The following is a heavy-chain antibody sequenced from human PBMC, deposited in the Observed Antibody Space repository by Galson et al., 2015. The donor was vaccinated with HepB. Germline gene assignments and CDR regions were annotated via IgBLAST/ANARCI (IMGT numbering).Heavy chain of an antibody. CDR1: GFTFSSYG. CDR2: ISYDGSNK. D-gene: IGHD6-13*01. Sequence: LRLSCAASGFTFSSYGMHWVRQAPGKGLEWVAVISYDGSNKYYADSVKGRFTIPRDNSKNTLYLQMNSLRAEDTAVYYCAKEAAAGHFDYWGQGTLVTVSS. CDR3: AKEAAAGHFDY. J-gene: IGHJ4*02. V-gene: IGHV3-30*18.